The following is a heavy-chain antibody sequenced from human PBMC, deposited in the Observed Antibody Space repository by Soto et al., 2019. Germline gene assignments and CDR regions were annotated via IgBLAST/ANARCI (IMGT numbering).Heavy chain of an antibody. J-gene: IGHJ4*02. V-gene: IGHV3-48*01. CDR1: GFTLRTYG. Sequence: EVQLVESGGGLVQPGGSLRLSCAASGFTLRTYGMNWVRQAPGKGLEWVAYISTSSATIYYADSVKGRFTISRDNAKRSLYLQMNSLRAEDTAVYYCARDFYGGYTYGPGDYWGQGALVAVSS. D-gene: IGHD5-18*01. CDR2: ISTSSATI. CDR3: ARDFYGGYTYGPGDY.